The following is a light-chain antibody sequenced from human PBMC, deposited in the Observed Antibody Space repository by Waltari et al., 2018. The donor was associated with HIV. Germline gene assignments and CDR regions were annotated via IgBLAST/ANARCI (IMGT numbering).Light chain of an antibody. V-gene: IGKV3-20*01. CDR3: QQYGSSPLT. CDR2: GAS. Sequence: EIVLTQSPGTLSLSPGERATLSCRASQSVTSSFLSWYQQKPGQAPRLLIYGASSRATDIPDKFSGGTTATDFTLPISRLEPEDFAVYCCQQYGSSPLTFGGWTKVDIK. CDR1: QSVTSSF. J-gene: IGKJ4*01.